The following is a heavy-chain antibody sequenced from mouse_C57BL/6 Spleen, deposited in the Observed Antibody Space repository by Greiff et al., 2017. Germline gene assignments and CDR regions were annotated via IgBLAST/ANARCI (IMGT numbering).Heavy chain of an antibody. J-gene: IGHJ3*01. CDR2: IDPANGNT. Sequence: EVQLQQSVAELVRPGASVKLSCTASGFTIKNTYMHWVKQRPEQGLEWIGRIDPANGNTKYAPKFQGKATITADTASNTAYLQLSSLTSEDTAISYCARDGSSEAWFAYWGQGTLVTVSA. CDR3: ARDGSSEAWFAY. D-gene: IGHD1-1*01. V-gene: IGHV14-3*01. CDR1: GFTIKNTY.